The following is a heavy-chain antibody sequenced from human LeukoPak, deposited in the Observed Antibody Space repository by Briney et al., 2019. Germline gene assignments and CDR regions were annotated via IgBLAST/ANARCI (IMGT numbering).Heavy chain of an antibody. Sequence: SVKVSCKASGFTFSSSAVQWVRQARGQRLEWIGWIVVGSGDTDCAQKFQERVTFTRDMSTSTAYMELSSLRSEDTAVFYRVAGPYDSRGYYRIFDYWGQGTLVTVSP. CDR2: IVVGSGDT. CDR1: GFTFSSSA. V-gene: IGHV1-58*01. J-gene: IGHJ4*02. CDR3: VAGPYDSRGYYRIFDY. D-gene: IGHD3-22*01.